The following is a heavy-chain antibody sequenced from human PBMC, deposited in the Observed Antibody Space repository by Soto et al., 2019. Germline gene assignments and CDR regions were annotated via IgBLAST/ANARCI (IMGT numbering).Heavy chain of an antibody. J-gene: IGHJ6*02. D-gene: IGHD3-10*01. Sequence: ASGKVSCKVSAYTLTALSMHWVRQAPGKGLEWMGGFDPEDGETIYAQKFHGRVTMTEDKSTDTAYMELSSLRSEDTAVYYCATEHNVATMVRGVNYYYYYGMDVWGQGTTVSVSS. CDR3: ATEHNVATMVRGVNYYYYYGMDV. V-gene: IGHV1-24*01. CDR2: FDPEDGET. CDR1: AYTLTALS.